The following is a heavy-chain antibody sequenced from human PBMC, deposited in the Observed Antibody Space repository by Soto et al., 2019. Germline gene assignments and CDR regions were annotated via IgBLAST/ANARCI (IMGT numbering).Heavy chain of an antibody. CDR2: INAGGGST. V-gene: IGHV3-23*01. CDR3: AKDLGGPIFGLVIIKYAMDV. J-gene: IGHJ6*02. D-gene: IGHD3-3*01. CDR1: GFTFSNYA. Sequence: GGSLRLSXAASGFTFSNYAMNWVRQAPGKGLEWVSFINAGGGSTYYADSVKGRFTISRDNSKNTLYLQMNSLRGEDTAVYSCAKDLGGPIFGLVIIKYAMDVWGQGTTVTVSS.